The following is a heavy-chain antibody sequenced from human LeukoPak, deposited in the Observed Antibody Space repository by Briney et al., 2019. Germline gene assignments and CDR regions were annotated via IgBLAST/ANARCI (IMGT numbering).Heavy chain of an antibody. CDR3: AKSESYYDILTGYTEEYYFDY. Sequence: GGSLRLSCAASGFTFSSYAMSWVRQAPGKGLEWVSAISGSGGSTYYADSVKGRFTISRDNSKNTLYLQMNSLRAEDTAVYYCAKSESYYDILTGYTEEYYFDYWGQGTLVTVSS. CDR1: GFTFSSYA. CDR2: ISGSGGST. J-gene: IGHJ4*02. V-gene: IGHV3-23*01. D-gene: IGHD3-9*01.